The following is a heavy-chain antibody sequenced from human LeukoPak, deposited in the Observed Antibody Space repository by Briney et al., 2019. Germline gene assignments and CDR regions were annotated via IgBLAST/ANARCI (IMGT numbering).Heavy chain of an antibody. Sequence: GGSLRLSCAASGFTVSSNYMSWVRQAPGKGLEWVSVIYSGGSTYYADSVKGRFTISRDNSKNTLYLQMSSLRAEDTAVYYCAREMATTPYYYYGMDVWGQGTTVTVSS. CDR2: IYSGGST. V-gene: IGHV3-66*02. J-gene: IGHJ6*02. D-gene: IGHD5-24*01. CDR1: GFTVSSNY. CDR3: AREMATTPYYYYGMDV.